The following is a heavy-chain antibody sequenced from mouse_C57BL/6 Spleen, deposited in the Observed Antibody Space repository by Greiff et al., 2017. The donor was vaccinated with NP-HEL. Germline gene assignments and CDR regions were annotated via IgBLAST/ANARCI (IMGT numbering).Heavy chain of an antibody. J-gene: IGHJ3*01. Sequence: LQESGAELVRPGASVTLSCKASGYTFTDYEMHWVKQTPVHGLEWIGAIDPETGGTAYNQKFKGKAILTADKSSSTAYMELRCLTSEDSAVYYCARGAQASPFAYWGQGTLVTVSA. V-gene: IGHV1-15*01. D-gene: IGHD3-2*02. CDR2: IDPETGGT. CDR3: ARGAQASPFAY. CDR1: GYTFTDYE.